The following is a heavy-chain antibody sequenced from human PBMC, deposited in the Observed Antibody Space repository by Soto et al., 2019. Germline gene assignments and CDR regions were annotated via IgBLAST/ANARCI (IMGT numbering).Heavy chain of an antibody. Sequence: SLTVSLTCTVSGGSISGSYWSWIRQTPGKVLEWVGYIHYSGSANYNPSLKSRVTMSVDSAKDQLYLQLSSLTAADTAVYFSTKYRRTDAEGNSFDYWGQGALVTVSS. V-gene: IGHV4-59*01. CDR3: TKYRRTDAEGNSFDY. CDR2: IHYSGSA. CDR1: GGSISGSY. D-gene: IGHD2-2*01. J-gene: IGHJ4*02.